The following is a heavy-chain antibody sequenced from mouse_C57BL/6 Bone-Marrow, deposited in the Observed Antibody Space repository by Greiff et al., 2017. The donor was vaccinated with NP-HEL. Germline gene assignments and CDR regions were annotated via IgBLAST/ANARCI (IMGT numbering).Heavy chain of an antibody. Sequence: VQLQQSGAGLVRPGASVKLSCTASGFNIKDDYMHWVKQRPEQGLEWIGWIDPENGDTEYASKFQGKATITADTSSNTAYLQLSSLTSEDTAVYYCTTYYYDPYWGQGTLVTVSA. D-gene: IGHD1-1*01. V-gene: IGHV14-4*01. CDR3: TTYYYDPY. CDR2: IDPENGDT. CDR1: GFNIKDDY. J-gene: IGHJ3*01.